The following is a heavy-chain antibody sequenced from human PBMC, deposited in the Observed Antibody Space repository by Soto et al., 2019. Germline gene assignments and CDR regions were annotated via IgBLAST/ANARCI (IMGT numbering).Heavy chain of an antibody. CDR3: GADSGSYNFDY. CDR1: GFTFTSSA. J-gene: IGHJ4*02. D-gene: IGHD1-26*01. CDR2: IVVGSGNT. V-gene: IGHV1-58*01. Sequence: GASVKVSCKASGFTFTSSAVQWVRQARGQRLEWIGWIVVGSGNTNYAQKFQERVTITRDMSTSTAYMELSSLGSEATALYYCGADSGSYNFDYWGQGTLVVVSS.